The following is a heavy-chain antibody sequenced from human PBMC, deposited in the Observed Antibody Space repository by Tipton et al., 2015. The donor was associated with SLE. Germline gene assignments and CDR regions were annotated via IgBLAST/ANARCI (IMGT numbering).Heavy chain of an antibody. CDR3: ARDIWHAGRGFDY. CDR2: INTNTGNP. V-gene: IGHV7-4-1*02. Sequence: QVQLVQSGSELKKPGASVKISCRASGCSIGSNPIVWVRQAPGQGLEWMGWINTNTGNPTYAPGFTGRFVFSLDTPGNTAYLQISSLKAADTAVFYCARDIWHAGRGFDYWGQGTLVTVSS. D-gene: IGHD5-24*01. J-gene: IGHJ4*02. CDR1: GCSIGSNP.